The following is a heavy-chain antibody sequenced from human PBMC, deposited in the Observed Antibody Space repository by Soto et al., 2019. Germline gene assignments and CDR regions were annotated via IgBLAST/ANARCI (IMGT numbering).Heavy chain of an antibody. CDR1: GFTFSSYS. J-gene: IGHJ1*01. CDR3: XXXXXXXXXSSGFFQH. Sequence: EVQLVESGGGLVKPGGSLRLSCAASGFTFSSYSMNWVRQAPGKGLEWVSSISSSSSYIYYADSVKGRFTISRDNAKTSLYLXXXSLRAEDXAVXXXXXXXXXXXXSSGFFQHWGQGTLVTVSS. V-gene: IGHV3-21*01. CDR2: ISSSSSYI. D-gene: IGHD3-22*01.